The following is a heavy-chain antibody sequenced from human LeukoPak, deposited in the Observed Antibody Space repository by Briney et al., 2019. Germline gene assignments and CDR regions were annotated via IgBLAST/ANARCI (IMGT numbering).Heavy chain of an antibody. D-gene: IGHD2-2*01. J-gene: IGHJ5*02. CDR2: ISAYNGNT. CDR3: ARDICSSTSCYLGWFDP. CDR1: GYTFTSYC. V-gene: IGHV1-18*04. Sequence: ASVKVSCKASGYTFTSYCISWVRQAPGQGLEWMGWISAYNGNTNYAQKLQGRVTMTRDTSISTAYMELRSLRSDDTAVYYRARDICSSTSCYLGWFDPWGQGTLVTVSS.